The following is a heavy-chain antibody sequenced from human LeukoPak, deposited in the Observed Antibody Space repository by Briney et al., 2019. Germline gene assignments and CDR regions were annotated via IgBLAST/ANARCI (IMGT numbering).Heavy chain of an antibody. V-gene: IGHV4-61*02. CDR2: IYTSGST. CDR1: GGSISSGSYY. J-gene: IGHJ4*02. CDR3: AREGLLVTYYCGSGSYYDY. D-gene: IGHD3-10*01. Sequence: PSETLSLTCTVSGGSISSGSYYWSWIRQPAGKGLEWIGRIYTSGSTNYNPSLKSRVTISVDTSKNQFSLKLSSVTAADTAVYYCAREGLLVTYYCGSGSYYDYWGQGTLVTVSS.